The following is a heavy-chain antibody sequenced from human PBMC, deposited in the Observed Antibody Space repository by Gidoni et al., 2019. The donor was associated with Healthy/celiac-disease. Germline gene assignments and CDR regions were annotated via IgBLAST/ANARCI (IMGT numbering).Heavy chain of an antibody. CDR3: ARLGWREWLSRIDP. CDR1: GGSISSSSYY. Sequence: QLQLQESGPGLVKPSETLSLTCTVSGGSISSSSYYWGWIRQPPGKGLEWIGSIYYSGSTYYNPSLKSRVTISVDTSKNQFSLKLSSVTAADTAVYYCARLGWREWLSRIDPWGQGTLVTVSS. V-gene: IGHV4-39*01. D-gene: IGHD3-3*01. CDR2: IYYSGST. J-gene: IGHJ5*02.